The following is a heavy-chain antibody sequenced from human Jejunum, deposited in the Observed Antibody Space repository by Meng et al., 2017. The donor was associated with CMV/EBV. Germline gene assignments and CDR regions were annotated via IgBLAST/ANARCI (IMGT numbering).Heavy chain of an antibody. CDR3: ARGGVIAAASSDS. CDR2: SNSDGTST. J-gene: IGHJ5*01. V-gene: IGHV3-74*01. D-gene: IGHD2-2*01. Sequence: AAAEFSCRSYWRHGGRQEPGKGLVWVASSNSDGTSTNDADSVKGRFSVSRDNAKDTRYLQMNSLRAEDTAVYYCARGGVIAAASSDSWGQGTLVTVSS. CDR1: EFSCRSYW.